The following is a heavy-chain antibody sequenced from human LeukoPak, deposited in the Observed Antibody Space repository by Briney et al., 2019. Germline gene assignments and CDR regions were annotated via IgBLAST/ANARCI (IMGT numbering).Heavy chain of an antibody. CDR2: IWFDGSNK. CDR1: GFTFSSDG. Sequence: GGSPRLSCAASGFTFSSDGMHWVCQGPGKGLEWGAVIWFDGSNKYYADSVKGRFTISRDNSKNTLYLQMNSLRAEDTAVYYCAREFPGTAGTFDYWGQGTLVTVSS. D-gene: IGHD6-13*01. V-gene: IGHV3-33*01. J-gene: IGHJ4*02. CDR3: AREFPGTAGTFDY.